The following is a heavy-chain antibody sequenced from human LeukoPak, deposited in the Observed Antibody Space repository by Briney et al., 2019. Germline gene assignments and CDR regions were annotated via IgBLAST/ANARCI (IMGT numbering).Heavy chain of an antibody. V-gene: IGHV4-59*01. CDR2: VYYRGTT. D-gene: IGHD4-23*01. CDR3: ARDLEHGGNSIWYFDL. J-gene: IGHJ2*01. Sequence: PSATLSLTCTISGGSISSYYWSWIRQPPGKGLEWIGYVYYRGTTNYNPSLKSRVTISVDTSKNQFSLNLNSVTAADTAVYYCARDLEHGGNSIWYFDLWGRGTLVTVSS. CDR1: GGSISSYY.